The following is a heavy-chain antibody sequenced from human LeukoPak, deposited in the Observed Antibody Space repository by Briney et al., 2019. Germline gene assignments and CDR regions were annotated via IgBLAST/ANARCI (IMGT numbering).Heavy chain of an antibody. D-gene: IGHD5-18*01. CDR3: ARGGVDTAMAPGGY. CDR2: INPNSGGT. CDR1: GYTFTGYY. V-gene: IGHV1-2*02. J-gene: IGHJ4*02. Sequence: GASVKVSCKASGYTFTGYYMHWVRQAPGQGLERMGWINPNSGGTNYAQKFQGRVTMTRDTSISTTYMELSRLRSDDTAVYYCARGGVDTAMAPGGYWGQGTLVTVSS.